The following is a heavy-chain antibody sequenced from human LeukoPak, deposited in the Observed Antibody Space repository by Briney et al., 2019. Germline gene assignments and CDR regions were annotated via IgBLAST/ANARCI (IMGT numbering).Heavy chain of an antibody. Sequence: GGSLRLSCAASGFTFSSYAMSWVRQAPGKGLEWVAGMTDSGGSTKYADSVKGRFTISRDNSKNTLYLQMNSLRAEDTAVYYCAREFPLYGMDVWGQGTTVTVSS. CDR3: AREFPLYGMDV. CDR2: MTDSGGST. CDR1: GFTFSSYA. J-gene: IGHJ6*02. V-gene: IGHV3-23*01.